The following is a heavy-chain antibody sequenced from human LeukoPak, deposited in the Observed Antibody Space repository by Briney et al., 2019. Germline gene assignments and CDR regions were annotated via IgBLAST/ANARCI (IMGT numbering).Heavy chain of an antibody. J-gene: IGHJ4*02. CDR1: GFTFSNYD. CDR2: IRYDGGKK. V-gene: IGHV3-30*02. D-gene: IGHD3-9*01. CDR3: AKDFLLTGRAY. Sequence: GGSLRLSCAASGFTFSNYDMHWVRQAPGKGLEWVSFIRYDGGKKYSADSVKGRFTISRDNSKNTLYLQMNSLRAEDTAVYYCAKDFLLTGRAYWGQGTLVTVSS.